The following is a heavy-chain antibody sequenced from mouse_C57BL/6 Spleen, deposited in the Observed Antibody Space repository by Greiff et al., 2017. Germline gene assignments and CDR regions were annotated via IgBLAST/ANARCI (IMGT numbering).Heavy chain of an antibody. J-gene: IGHJ2*01. Sequence: EVKLVESGGGLVKPGGSLKLSCAASGFTFSSSALSWVRQTPEKRLEWVATISDGGSYTYYPDNVKGRFTISRDNAKNNLYLQMSHLKSEDTAMYYCARDQGYYGSPYYFDYWGQGTTLTVSS. D-gene: IGHD1-1*01. CDR1: GFTFSSSA. CDR3: ARDQGYYGSPYYFDY. CDR2: ISDGGSYT. V-gene: IGHV5-4*01.